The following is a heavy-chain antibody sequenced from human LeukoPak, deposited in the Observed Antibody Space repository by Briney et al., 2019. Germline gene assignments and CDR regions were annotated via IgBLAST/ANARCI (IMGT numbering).Heavy chain of an antibody. J-gene: IGHJ4*02. CDR2: IYYSGST. V-gene: IGHV4-59*01. CDR3: AGSVPAGYSSGCYVDY. D-gene: IGHD6-19*01. Sequence: SETLSLTCTVSGGSISSYYWSWIRQPPGKGLEWIGYIYYSGSTNYNPSLKSRVTISVDTSKNQFSLKLSSVTAADTAVYYCAGSVPAGYSSGCYVDYWGQGPLVTVPS. CDR1: GGSISSYY.